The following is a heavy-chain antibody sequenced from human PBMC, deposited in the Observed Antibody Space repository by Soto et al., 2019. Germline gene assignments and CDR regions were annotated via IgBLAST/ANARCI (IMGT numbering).Heavy chain of an antibody. J-gene: IGHJ3*02. CDR2: IKQDGSEK. V-gene: IGHV3-7*01. CDR1: GFTFSSYW. Sequence: GGSLRLSCVVSGFTFSSYWMTWVRQAPGKGLEWVANIKQDGSEKYFVDSVKGRFAISRDNAKNSLFLQMNSLRAEDTAVYYCARAGVYGSFDIWGQGTMVTVSS. CDR3: ARAGVYGSFDI. D-gene: IGHD4-17*01.